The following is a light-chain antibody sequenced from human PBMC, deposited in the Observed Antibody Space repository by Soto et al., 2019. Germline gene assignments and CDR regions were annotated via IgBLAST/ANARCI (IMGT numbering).Light chain of an antibody. Sequence: DIQMTQSPPSLSASVGDRVTITCRASQNIRTYLNWYQQKPGKAPKLLIYAASTLQSGVPSRFRGSGSETDFTLTISSLQPEDFATYYCQQSYDTPLTFGGGTEVDIK. CDR3: QQSYDTPLT. V-gene: IGKV1-39*01. CDR1: QNIRTY. CDR2: AAS. J-gene: IGKJ4*01.